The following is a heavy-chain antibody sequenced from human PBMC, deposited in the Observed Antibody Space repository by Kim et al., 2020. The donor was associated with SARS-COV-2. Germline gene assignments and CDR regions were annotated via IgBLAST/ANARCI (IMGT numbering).Heavy chain of an antibody. D-gene: IGHD5-18*01. CDR2: MNPNSGNT. J-gene: IGHJ6*02. CDR3: ARTDTATHYYYGMDV. V-gene: IGHV1-8*01. CDR1: GYTFTSYD. Sequence: ASVKVSCKASGYTFTSYDINWVRQATGQGLEWMGWMNPNSGNTGYAQKFQGRVTMTRNTSISTAYMELSSQRSEDTAVYYCARTDTATHYYYGMDVWGQGTTVTVSS.